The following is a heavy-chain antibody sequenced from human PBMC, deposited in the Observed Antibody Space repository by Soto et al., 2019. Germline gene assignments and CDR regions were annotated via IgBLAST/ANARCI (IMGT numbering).Heavy chain of an antibody. CDR2: INTYTQNT. J-gene: IGHJ4*02. CDR3: GRESSGSGWSFDF. V-gene: IGHV1-18*04. CDR1: GYTCTSFG. Sequence: QVQLVQSGAELKKPGASMKVSCKASGYTCTSFGITWVRQAPGQGLEWMGWINTYTQNTKYAHNFQGRVTMTTDTSTTTSYMEMTSLRPDDTAVYYCGRESSGSGWSFDFWGQGSLVTVSS. D-gene: IGHD6-19*01.